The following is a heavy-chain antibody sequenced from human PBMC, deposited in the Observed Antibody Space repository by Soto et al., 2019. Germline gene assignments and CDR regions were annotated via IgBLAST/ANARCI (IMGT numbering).Heavy chain of an antibody. Sequence: QLQLQESGSRLVKPSQTLSLTCAVSGGSISSGGYSWGWIRQPPGKGLEWIGYIYNSRSTYYESGSTYYNPSLKSRVTISEDRSNNQFSLKLTSVTAADTALYYCARGRGYDYVWGTNRSSGHYFDYWGQGILVTVSS. J-gene: IGHJ4*02. V-gene: IGHV4-30-2*01. CDR1: GGSISSGGYS. D-gene: IGHD3-16*02. CDR2: IYNSRSTYYESGST. CDR3: ARGRGYDYVWGTNRSSGHYFDY.